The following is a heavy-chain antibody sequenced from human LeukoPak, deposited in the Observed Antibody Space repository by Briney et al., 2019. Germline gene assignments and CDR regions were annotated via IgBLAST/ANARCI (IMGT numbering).Heavy chain of an antibody. CDR1: GPSLNSYY. D-gene: IGHD6-13*01. J-gene: IGHJ6*02. V-gene: IGHV4-4*07. CDR3: ARDRSSSWAPYGLDV. CDR2: IYSSGNA. Sequence: PSETLSLTCSVSGPSLNSYYWSWIRQPAGQGLEWIGLIYSSGNANYNPSLKSRVTMSVDTSKNHFSLKLSSVTAADTAVYYCARDRSSSWAPYGLDVWGQGSTVTVSS.